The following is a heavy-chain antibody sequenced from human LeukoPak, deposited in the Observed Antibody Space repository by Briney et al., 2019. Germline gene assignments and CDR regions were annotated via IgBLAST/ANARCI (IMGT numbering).Heavy chain of an antibody. CDR3: VRGGHDSSGYYYHDAFDI. J-gene: IGHJ3*02. D-gene: IGHD3-22*01. CDR1: GFTFSSYA. V-gene: IGHV3-21*01. Sequence: PGGSLRLSCAASGFTFSSYAMSWVRQAPGKGPEWVSSISSSSSYIYYADSVKGRFTISRDNAKNSLYLQMNGLRAEDTAVYYCVRGGHDSSGYYYHDAFDIWGQGTMVTVSS. CDR2: ISSSSSYI.